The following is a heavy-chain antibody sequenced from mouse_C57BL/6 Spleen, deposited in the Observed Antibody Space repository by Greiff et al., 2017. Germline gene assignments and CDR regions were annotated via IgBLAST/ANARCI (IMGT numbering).Heavy chain of an antibody. CDR3: ARQYYNGSSYGYFDV. D-gene: IGHD1-1*01. CDR2: INPNNGGT. Sequence: VQLQQSGPELVMPGASVKISCKASGYTFTDYYMNWVKQSHGKSLEWIGDINPNNGGTSYNQKFKGKATLTVDKSSSTAYMELRSLTSEDSAVYYCARQYYNGSSYGYFDVWGTGTTVTVSS. J-gene: IGHJ1*03. V-gene: IGHV1-26*01. CDR1: GYTFTDYY.